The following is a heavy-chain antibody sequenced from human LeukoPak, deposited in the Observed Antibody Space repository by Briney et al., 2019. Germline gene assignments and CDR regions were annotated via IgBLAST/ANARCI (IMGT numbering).Heavy chain of an antibody. V-gene: IGHV4-34*01. CDR2: INHSGST. J-gene: IGHJ4*02. CDR1: GGSFSGYY. CDR3: VRDLDSWPYFDY. D-gene: IGHD5-24*01. Sequence: SETLSLTCAVYGGSFSGYYWSWIRQPPGKGLEWIGEINHSGSTNYNPSLKSRVTISVDTSKNQFSLKLSSVTAADTAVYYCVRDLDSWPYFDYWGQGTLVTVSS.